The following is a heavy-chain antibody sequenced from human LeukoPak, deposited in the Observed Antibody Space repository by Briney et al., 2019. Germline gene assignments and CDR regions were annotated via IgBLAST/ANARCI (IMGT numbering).Heavy chain of an antibody. J-gene: IGHJ4*02. V-gene: IGHV4-59*01. CDR2: IYYSGST. Sequence: SETLSLTCSVSGGSISTYKWSWIRQPPGKGLEWIGYIYYSGSTNYNPSLKSRVTISVDTSKNQFSLKLSSVTAADTAVYYCARDGDYWGQGTLVTVSS. CDR1: GGSISTYK. CDR3: ARDGDY.